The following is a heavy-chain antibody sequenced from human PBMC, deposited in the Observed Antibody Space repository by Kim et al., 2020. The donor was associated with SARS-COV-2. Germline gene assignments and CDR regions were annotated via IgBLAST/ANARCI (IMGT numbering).Heavy chain of an antibody. CDR1: GGSFSGYY. D-gene: IGHD3-3*01. V-gene: IGHV4-34*01. CDR2: INHSGST. Sequence: SETLSLTCAVYGGSFSGYYWSWIRQPPGKGLEWIGEINHSGSTNYNPSLKSRVTISVDTSKNQFSLKLSSVTAADTAVYYCARGGYYDFWSGYYTDWGQGTLVTVSS. J-gene: IGHJ4*02. CDR3: ARGGYYDFWSGYYTD.